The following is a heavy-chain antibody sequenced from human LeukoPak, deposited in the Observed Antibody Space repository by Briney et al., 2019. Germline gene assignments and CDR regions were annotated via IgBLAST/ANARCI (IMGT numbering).Heavy chain of an antibody. D-gene: IGHD6-6*01. V-gene: IGHV1-18*01. CDR1: GYTFTSYG. CDR2: ISAYNGNT. CDR3: ATYPKQYSSSSVVRFSPLGY. Sequence: ASVKVSCKASGYTFTSYGISWVRQAPGQGLEWMGWISAYNGNTNYAQKLQGRVTMTTDTSTSTAYMELSSLRSEDTAVYYCATYPKQYSSSSVVRFSPLGYWGQGTLVTVSS. J-gene: IGHJ4*02.